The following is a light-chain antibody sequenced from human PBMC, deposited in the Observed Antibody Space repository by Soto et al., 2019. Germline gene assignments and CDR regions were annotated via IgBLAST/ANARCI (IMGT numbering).Light chain of an antibody. Sequence: QSVLTQPASVSGSPGQSITISCTGTSSDVGGYNYVSWYQQHPGKAPKLIIYDVSNRPSGVSDRFSGSKSGNTASLTISGLQAEDEADYSCSSYRSSSTLVFGTGTKVTVL. J-gene: IGLJ1*01. CDR3: SSYRSSSTLV. CDR2: DVS. V-gene: IGLV2-14*01. CDR1: SSDVGGYNY.